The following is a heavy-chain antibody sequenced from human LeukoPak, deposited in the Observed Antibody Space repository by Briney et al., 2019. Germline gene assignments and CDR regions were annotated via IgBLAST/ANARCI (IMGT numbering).Heavy chain of an antibody. CDR1: GGSFSGYY. J-gene: IGHJ2*01. CDR2: INHSGST. CDR3: ARRGGYWSSSWSSRWNWYFDL. Sequence: SETLSLTCAVYGGSFSGYYWSWIRQPPGKGLEWIGEINHSGSTNYNPSLKSRVTISVDTSKNQFSLKLRSVTAADTAVYYCARRGGYWSSSWSSRWNWYFDLWGRGTLVTVSS. D-gene: IGHD6-13*01. V-gene: IGHV4-34*01.